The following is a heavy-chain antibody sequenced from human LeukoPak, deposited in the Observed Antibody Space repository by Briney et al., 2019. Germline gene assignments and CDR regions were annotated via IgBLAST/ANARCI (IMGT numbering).Heavy chain of an antibody. CDR1: GGTFSSYA. CDR2: IIPIFGTA. V-gene: IGHV1-69*13. Sequence: SVTVSCTASGGTFSSYAISWVRQAPGQGLEWMGGIIPIFGTANYAQKFQGRVTITADESTSTAYMELSSLRSDDTAVYYCARGPPNWGYDYWGPGTLVTVSS. J-gene: IGHJ4*02. CDR3: ARGPPNWGYDY. D-gene: IGHD7-27*01.